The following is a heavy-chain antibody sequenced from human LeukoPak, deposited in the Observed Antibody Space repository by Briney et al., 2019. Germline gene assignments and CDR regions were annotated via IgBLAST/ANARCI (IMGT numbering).Heavy chain of an antibody. V-gene: IGHV5-51*01. J-gene: IGHJ4*02. CDR1: GYRFTSYW. CDR2: IYPGDSDI. CDR3: AREFWGNLDY. D-gene: IGHD7-27*01. Sequence: GESLKISCKGSGYRFTSYWIAWVRQMPGKGLEWMGIIYPGDSDIRYSPSFQGQVTVSVDHSITTAYLQWSSLKASDSAMYYCAREFWGNLDYWGQGTLVTVSS.